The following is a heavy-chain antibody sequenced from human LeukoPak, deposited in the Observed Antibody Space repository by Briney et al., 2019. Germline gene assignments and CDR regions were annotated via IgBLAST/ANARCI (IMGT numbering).Heavy chain of an antibody. J-gene: IGHJ4*02. CDR1: GGSISSSGYY. CDR2: IYYSGST. V-gene: IGHV4-39*01. CDR3: ARQGGSSYDYYFDY. Sequence: PSETLSLTCTVSGGSISSSGYYWGWIRQPPGKGLEWIGSIYYSGSTYYNPSLKSRVTISVDTSKNQFSLKLSSVTAADTAVYYCARQGGSSYDYYFDYWGQGTLVTVSS. D-gene: IGHD6-13*01.